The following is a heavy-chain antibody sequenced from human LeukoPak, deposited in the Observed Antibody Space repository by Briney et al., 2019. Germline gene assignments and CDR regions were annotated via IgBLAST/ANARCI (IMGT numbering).Heavy chain of an antibody. CDR3: TTGSRGGDCSY. Sequence: PGGSLRLSCAASGFTFSSYAMSWVRQAPGKGLEWVGRIKSKTDGGTTDYAAPVKGRFTISRDDSKNTLYLQMNSLKTEDTAVYYCTTGSRGGDCSYWGQGTLVTVSS. J-gene: IGHJ4*02. CDR1: GFTFSSYA. V-gene: IGHV3-15*01. CDR2: IKSKTDGGTT. D-gene: IGHD2-21*02.